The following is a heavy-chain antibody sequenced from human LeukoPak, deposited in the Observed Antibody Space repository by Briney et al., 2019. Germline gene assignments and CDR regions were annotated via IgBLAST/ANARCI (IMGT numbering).Heavy chain of an antibody. Sequence: GGSLRLSCAASGFTFTNSWMSWVRQTPGKGLEWVAQIKHDGSQKYYLDSVKGRFTISREISKKTLYLQMNSLRSEDTAVYYCAKVRYCSGGSCYFYYGMDVWGQGTTVIVSS. CDR2: IKHDGSQK. V-gene: IGHV3-7*02. D-gene: IGHD2-15*01. CDR3: AKVRYCSGGSCYFYYGMDV. J-gene: IGHJ6*02. CDR1: GFTFTNSW.